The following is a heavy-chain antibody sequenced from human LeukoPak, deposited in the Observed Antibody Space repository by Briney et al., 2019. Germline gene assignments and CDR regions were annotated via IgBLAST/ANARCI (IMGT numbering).Heavy chain of an antibody. V-gene: IGHV3-66*01. CDR3: ARKTDSGGQGDY. CDR2: IYSGGNT. D-gene: IGHD3-22*01. J-gene: IGHJ4*02. CDR1: GFTVSSNY. Sequence: GGSLRLSCAASGFTVSSNYMSWVRQAPGKGLECVSVIYSGGNTYYADSVKGRFTISRDNSKNTLYLQMNSLRAEDTAVYYCARKTDSGGQGDYWGPGTLVTVSS.